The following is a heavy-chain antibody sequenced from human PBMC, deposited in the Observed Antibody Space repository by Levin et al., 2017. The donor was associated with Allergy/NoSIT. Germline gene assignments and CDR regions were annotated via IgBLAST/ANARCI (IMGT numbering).Heavy chain of an antibody. V-gene: IGHV3-15*01. D-gene: IGHD2-21*01. Sequence: GESLKISCAASGFTFSNAWMNWVRQAPGKGLEWVGRIKRKVEGETTDYGAPVKGRFTISRDDSINTLYLQMNSLKTEDTAVYYCTTGVVCADNDWDCAWGQGTLVTVSS. CDR1: GFTFSNAW. CDR3: TTGVVCADNDWDCA. CDR2: IKRKVEGETT. J-gene: IGHJ4*02.